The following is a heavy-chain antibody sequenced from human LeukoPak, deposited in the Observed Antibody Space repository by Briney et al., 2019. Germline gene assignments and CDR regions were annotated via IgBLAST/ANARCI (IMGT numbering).Heavy chain of an antibody. V-gene: IGHV3-30*02. J-gene: IGHJ6*04. CDR1: GFSFSGYG. D-gene: IGHD5-12*01. CDR3: AKDPTYSGYGGLDV. Sequence: GGSLRLSCAASGFSFSGYGMHWVRQAPGKGLEWVTYIRKDGSNIYYAESVKGRFTISRDNSKNTLYLQMNSLRAEDTAVYYCAKDPTYSGYGGLDVWGKGTTVTVSS. CDR2: IRKDGSNI.